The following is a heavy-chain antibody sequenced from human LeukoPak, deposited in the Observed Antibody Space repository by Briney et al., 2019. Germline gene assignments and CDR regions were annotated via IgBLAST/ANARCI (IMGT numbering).Heavy chain of an antibody. Sequence: RPSETLSLTCTVSGGSISSGGYYWSWIRQHPGKGLEWIGYIYYSGSTYYNPSLKSRVTISVDTSKNQFSLKLSSVTAADTAVYYCARERYGDHDMVHFDYWGQGTLVTVSS. D-gene: IGHD4-17*01. V-gene: IGHV4-31*03. CDR1: GGSISSGGYY. CDR2: IYYSGST. CDR3: ARERYGDHDMVHFDY. J-gene: IGHJ4*02.